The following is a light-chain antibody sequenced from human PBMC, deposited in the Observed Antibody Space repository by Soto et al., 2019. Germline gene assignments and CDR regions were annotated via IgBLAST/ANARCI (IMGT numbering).Light chain of an antibody. V-gene: IGKV1-5*03. CDR3: QQYNSYSIT. J-gene: IGKJ5*01. CDR2: KAS. Sequence: DNRMKQSPSTLSGYIGDRVTITCRASQTISSWLAWYQQKPGKAPKLLIYKASTLKSGVPSRFSGSGSGTEFTLTISSLQPDDFATYYCQQYNSYSITFGQGRRPAIK. CDR1: QTISSW.